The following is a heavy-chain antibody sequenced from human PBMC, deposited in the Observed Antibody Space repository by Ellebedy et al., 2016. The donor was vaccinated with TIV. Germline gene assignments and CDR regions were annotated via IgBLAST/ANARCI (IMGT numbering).Heavy chain of an antibody. V-gene: IGHV3-48*02. CDR1: GFTFSSYD. D-gene: IGHD2-15*01. CDR2: ITVSSGTI. J-gene: IGHJ4*02. Sequence: PGGSLRLSCAASGFTFSSYDMNSVRQAPGKGLEWISFITVSSGTIYYADSVQGRFTVSRDNAMNSLFLLMNSLRDEDTAVYYCARDEKGGSFDFWGKGTPGTVSS. CDR3: ARDEKGGSFDF.